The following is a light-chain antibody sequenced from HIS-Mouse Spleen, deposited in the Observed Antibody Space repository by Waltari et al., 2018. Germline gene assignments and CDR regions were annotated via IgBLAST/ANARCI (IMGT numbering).Light chain of an antibody. CDR1: AWPKKY. J-gene: IGLJ2*01. CDR3: YSTDSSGNHRV. V-gene: IGLV3-10*01. Sequence: SYELTQPPSVSVSPGQTARTTCSGAAWPKKYAYWYQQKSGQAPVLVIYEDSKRPSGIPERFSGSSSGTMATLTISGAQVEDEADYYCYSTDSSGNHRVFGGGTKLTVL. CDR2: EDS.